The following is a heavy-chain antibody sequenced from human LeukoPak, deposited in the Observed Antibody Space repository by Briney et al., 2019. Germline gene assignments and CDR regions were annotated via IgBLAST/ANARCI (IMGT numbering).Heavy chain of an antibody. V-gene: IGHV3-21*01. CDR2: ISSSSSYI. CDR1: GFTFSSYS. D-gene: IGHD6-6*01. CDR3: ARDYSSSSLRVMDYYYMDV. J-gene: IGHJ6*03. Sequence: PGGSLRLSCAASGFTFSSYSMNWVRQAPGKGLEWVSSISSSSSYIYYADSVKGRFTISRDNAKNSLYLQMNSLRAEDTAVYYCARDYSSSSLRVMDYYYMDVWGKGTTVTVSS.